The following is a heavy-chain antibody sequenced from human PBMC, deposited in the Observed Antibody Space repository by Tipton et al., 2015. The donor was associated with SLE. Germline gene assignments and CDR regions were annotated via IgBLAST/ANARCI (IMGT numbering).Heavy chain of an antibody. CDR2: MDYTGTT. D-gene: IGHD6-19*01. J-gene: IGHJ1*01. CDR3: AGHEVSGIGFVQQ. Sequence: TLSLTCTVSGVSIRINDYFWVWIRQPPGEGLAWIGSMDYTGTTYYNPSLKSRVTLSVDTSKNQFSLKLTSLTAADTALYYCAGHEVSGIGFVQQWGQGTLVTVSS. V-gene: IGHV4-39*07. CDR1: GVSIRINDYF.